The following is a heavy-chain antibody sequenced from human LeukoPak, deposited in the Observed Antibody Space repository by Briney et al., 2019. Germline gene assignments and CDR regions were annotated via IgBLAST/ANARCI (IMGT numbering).Heavy chain of an antibody. J-gene: IGHJ5*02. CDR3: ARIGSIAAEPNWFDP. D-gene: IGHD6-6*01. V-gene: IGHV3-20*01. Sequence: GGSLRLSCAASGFTFDDYGMSWVRQAPGKGLEWVSGINWNGGSTGYADSVKGRFTISRDIAKNSLYLQINSPRAEDTALYHCARIGSIAAEPNWFDPWGQGTLVTVSS. CDR1: GFTFDDYG. CDR2: INWNGGST.